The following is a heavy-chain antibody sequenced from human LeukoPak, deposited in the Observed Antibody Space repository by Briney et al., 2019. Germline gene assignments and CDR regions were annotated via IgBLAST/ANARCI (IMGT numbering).Heavy chain of an antibody. V-gene: IGHV3-66*02. J-gene: IGHJ4*02. CDR3: VTSTGQQFIPYDY. CDR1: GINVSSNY. D-gene: IGHD6-13*01. Sequence: GGSPRLSCAASGINVSSNYMTWIRQAPGKGLEWVSLIYGGDAAYYAESVRGRFMISRDNLKNTLFLQMNSLRVEDTAVYYCVTSTGQQFIPYDYWGQGTHVTVSS. CDR2: IYGGDAA.